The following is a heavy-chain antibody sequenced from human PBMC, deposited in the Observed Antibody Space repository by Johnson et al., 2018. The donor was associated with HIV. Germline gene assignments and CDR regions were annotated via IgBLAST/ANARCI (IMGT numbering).Heavy chain of an antibody. V-gene: IGHV3-11*01. CDR1: GFTFSDYY. Sequence: VQLVESGGGLVQPGGSLRLSCAASGFTFSDYYMSWIRQAPGKGLEWVSYIGSSGSTIYYADSVKGRFTISRDNSKNTLYLQMNGLRVGDTAVDYCAKVGGGGFDIWGQGTMVTVCS. CDR2: IGSSGSTI. D-gene: IGHD2-15*01. CDR3: AKVGGGGFDI. J-gene: IGHJ3*02.